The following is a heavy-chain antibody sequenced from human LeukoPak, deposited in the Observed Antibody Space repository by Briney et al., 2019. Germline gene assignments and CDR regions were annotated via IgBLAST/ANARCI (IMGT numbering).Heavy chain of an antibody. V-gene: IGHV4-4*07. J-gene: IGHJ2*01. CDR1: GGSISSYY. CDR2: IYYSGST. Sequence: PSETLSLTCSVSGGSISSYYWSWIRQPAGEGLEWIGRIYYSGSTNYNPSLESRVTMSVDTSKNQFSLKVTSVSAADTALYYCARDSAATGRYFDLWGRGTLVTVPS. D-gene: IGHD6-25*01. CDR3: ARDSAATGRYFDL.